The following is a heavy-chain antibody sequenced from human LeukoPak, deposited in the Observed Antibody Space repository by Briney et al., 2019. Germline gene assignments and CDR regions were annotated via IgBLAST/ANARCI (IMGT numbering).Heavy chain of an antibody. V-gene: IGHV1-46*01. Sequence: ASVKVSCKASGYTFTSYYMYWVRQAPGQGLEWMGIINPSGGRTSYAQKFQGRVTMTRDTSTSTVYMELSSLRSEDTAVYYCARPGGDFWSGYQAFDIWGQGTMVTVSS. J-gene: IGHJ3*02. CDR2: INPSGGRT. D-gene: IGHD3-3*01. CDR3: ARPGGDFWSGYQAFDI. CDR1: GYTFTSYY.